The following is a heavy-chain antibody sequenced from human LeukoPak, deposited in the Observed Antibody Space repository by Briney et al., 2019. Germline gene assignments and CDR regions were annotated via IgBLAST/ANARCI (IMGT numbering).Heavy chain of an antibody. CDR3: ARDGSGSYLQDY. CDR2: ISSSSSYI. V-gene: IGHV3-21*01. J-gene: IGHJ4*02. D-gene: IGHD3-10*01. CDR1: GFTFSSYS. Sequence: GGSLRLSCAASGFTFSSYSMNWVREAPGKGLEWVSSISSSSSYIYYADSVKGRFTISRDNAKNSLYLQMNSLRAEDTAVYYCARDGSGSYLQDYWGQGTLVTVSS.